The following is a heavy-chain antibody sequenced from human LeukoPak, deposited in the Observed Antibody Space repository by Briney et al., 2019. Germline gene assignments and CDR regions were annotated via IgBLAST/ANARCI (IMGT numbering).Heavy chain of an antibody. D-gene: IGHD3-22*01. CDR1: GGSISSGGYY. CDR3: ARDQRYYDSSGYYYVHYFDY. CDR2: IYYSGST. J-gene: IGHJ4*02. V-gene: IGHV4-61*08. Sequence: SQTLSLTCTVSGGSISSGGYYWSWIRQPPGKGLEWIGYIYYSGSTIYNPSLKSRATISLDTSKNQFSLKLSSVTAADTAVYYCARDQRYYDSSGYYYVHYFDYWGQGTLVTVSS.